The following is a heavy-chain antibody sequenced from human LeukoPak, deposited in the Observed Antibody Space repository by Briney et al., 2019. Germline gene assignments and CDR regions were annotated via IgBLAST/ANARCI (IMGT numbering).Heavy chain of an antibody. CDR3: FVVPATRGAFDI. Sequence: HPGGSLRLSCAASGFTFSSYAVSWVRQAPGKGLEWVSAISGSGGSTYYADSVKGRFTISRDNSKNTLYLQMNSLRAEDTAVYYCFVVPATRGAFDIWGQGTMVTVSS. CDR2: ISGSGGST. CDR1: GFTFSSYA. D-gene: IGHD2-2*01. J-gene: IGHJ3*02. V-gene: IGHV3-23*01.